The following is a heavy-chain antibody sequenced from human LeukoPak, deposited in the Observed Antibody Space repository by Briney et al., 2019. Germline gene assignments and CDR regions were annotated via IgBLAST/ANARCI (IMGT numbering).Heavy chain of an antibody. J-gene: IGHJ5*02. CDR3: ARGLEYSSSWHTINWFDP. V-gene: IGHV4-34*01. CDR2: INHSGST. D-gene: IGHD6-13*01. CDR1: GGSFSGYY. Sequence: PSETLSLTCAVYGGSFSGYYWGWIRQPPGKGLEWIGEINHSGSTNYNPSLKSRVTISVDTSKNQFSLKLSSVTAADTAVYYCARGLEYSSSWHTINWFDPWGQGTLVTVSS.